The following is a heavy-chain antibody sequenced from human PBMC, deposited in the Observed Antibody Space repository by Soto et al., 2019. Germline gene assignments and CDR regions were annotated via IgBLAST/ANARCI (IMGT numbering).Heavy chain of an antibody. CDR2: MMHTGNT. V-gene: IGHV4-4*02. J-gene: IGHJ6*02. Sequence: QVQLQESGPGLVKPSGTLSLTCVVYDGSIISRRWWSGVRQPPGKGLEGIGEMMHTGNTSYNPSPKSRVNISGDRSKNQFSLKLTSVTAAATAVYYCAGARTDGEGFGFYYGMDVWGRGTTVTVSS. CDR1: DGSIISRRW. CDR3: AGARTDGEGFGFYYGMDV. D-gene: IGHD3-10*01.